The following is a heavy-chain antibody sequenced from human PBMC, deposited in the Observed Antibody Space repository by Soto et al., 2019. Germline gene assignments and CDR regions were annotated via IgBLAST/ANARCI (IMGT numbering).Heavy chain of an antibody. J-gene: IGHJ3*01. CDR3: AHRHHLVGFDV. Sequence: QITLKEAGPTLVKPTQTLTLTCTFSGFSLNTRAVGVGWIRQPPGKALEWLALINWNDDPRYSPSLKDRLTITKDTSTNHVVLTMTNVDPVDTATYFCAHRHHLVGFDVWGQGTTVNASS. CDR1: GFSLNTRAVG. CDR2: INWNDDP. V-gene: IGHV2-5*01.